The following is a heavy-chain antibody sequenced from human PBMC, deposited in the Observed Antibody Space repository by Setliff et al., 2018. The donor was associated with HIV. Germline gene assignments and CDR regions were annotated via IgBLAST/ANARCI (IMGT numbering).Heavy chain of an antibody. CDR1: GGSISSYY. V-gene: IGHV4-59*01. Sequence: LSLTCTVSGGSISSYYWSWIRQPPGKGLEWIGYIYYSGSTNYNPSLKSRVTISVDTSKNQFSLKLSSVTAADTAVYYCARDRRRGLFGELSLGFDYWGQGTLVTVSS. CDR2: IYYSGST. CDR3: ARDRRRGLFGELSLGFDY. J-gene: IGHJ4*02. D-gene: IGHD3-10*01.